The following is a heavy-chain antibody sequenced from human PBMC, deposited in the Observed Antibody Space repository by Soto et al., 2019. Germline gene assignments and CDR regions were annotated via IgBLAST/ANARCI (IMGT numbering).Heavy chain of an antibody. Sequence: PSETLSLTCAVSGYSISSSNWWGWIRQPPGKGLEWIGYIYYSGTTYYNPSLKSRPTISVDTSKTQFSLNLSSVTAADTAVYYCALCVEVSRDYFYSCAQRTPVTVS. CDR1: GYSISSSNW. V-gene: IGHV4-28*01. D-gene: IGHD2-2*01. CDR3: ALCVEVSRDYFYS. CDR2: IYYSGTT. J-gene: IGHJ4*01.